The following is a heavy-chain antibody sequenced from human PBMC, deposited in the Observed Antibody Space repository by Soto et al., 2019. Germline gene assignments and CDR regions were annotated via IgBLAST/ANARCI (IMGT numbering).Heavy chain of an antibody. J-gene: IGHJ6*02. CDR3: ARDHTRQRITIFGVVIEGGYGVDV. Sequence: PSETLSLTCTVSGGSISSGCYYWSWIRQHPGKGLEWIGYIYYSGSTYYNPSLKSRVTISVDTSKNQFSLKLSSVTAADTAVYYCARDHTRQRITIFGVVIEGGYGVDVWGQGTSVTVSS. V-gene: IGHV4-31*03. D-gene: IGHD3-3*01. CDR2: IYYSGST. CDR1: GGSISSGCYY.